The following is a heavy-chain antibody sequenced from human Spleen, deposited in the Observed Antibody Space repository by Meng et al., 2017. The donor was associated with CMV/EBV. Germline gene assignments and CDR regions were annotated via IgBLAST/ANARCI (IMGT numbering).Heavy chain of an antibody. CDR3: ATGGTKDFWSGYYYYYYGMDV. V-gene: IGHV3-7*01. J-gene: IGHJ6*02. Sequence: GGSLRLSCAASGFTFSRFWMNWVRQAPGKGLEWVANIKQDGSNKYYADSVKGRFTISRDNSKNTLYLQMNSLRAEDTAVYYCATGGTKDFWSGYYYYYYGMDVWGQGTTVTVSS. D-gene: IGHD3-3*01. CDR1: GFTFSRFW. CDR2: IKQDGSNK.